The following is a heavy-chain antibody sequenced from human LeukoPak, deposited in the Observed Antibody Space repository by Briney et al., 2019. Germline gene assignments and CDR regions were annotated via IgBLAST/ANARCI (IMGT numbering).Heavy chain of an antibody. D-gene: IGHD6-19*01. J-gene: IGHJ4*02. CDR3: ARGGVSVADYYFDY. Sequence: SVKVSCKASGGTFSSSAISWVRPAPGQGLEWMGRIIPIFGTANYAQKFQGRVTVTTDESTSTAYMELSSLRSEDTAVYYCARGGVSVADYYFDYWGQGTLVTVSS. V-gene: IGHV1-69*05. CDR1: GGTFSSSA. CDR2: IIPIFGTA.